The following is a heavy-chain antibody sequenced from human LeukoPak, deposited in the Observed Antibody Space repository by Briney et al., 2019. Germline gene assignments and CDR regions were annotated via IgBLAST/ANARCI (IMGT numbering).Heavy chain of an antibody. J-gene: IGHJ5*01. D-gene: IGHD1-26*01. CDR3: AREGWEARFDS. CDR2: INHSGST. V-gene: IGHV4-34*01. Sequence: PSETLSLTCAVYGGSFSGYYWSWIRQPPGKGLEWIGEINHSGSTNYNPSLKSRVTISVDTSKNQFSLKLSSVTAADTAVYYCAREGWEARFDSWGQGTLVTVSS. CDR1: GGSFSGYY.